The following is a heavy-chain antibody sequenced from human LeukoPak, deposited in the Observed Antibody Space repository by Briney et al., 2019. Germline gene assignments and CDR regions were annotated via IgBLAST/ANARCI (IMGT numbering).Heavy chain of an antibody. D-gene: IGHD2-2*01. CDR2: IRYDGNNE. V-gene: IGHV3-30*02. Sequence: GGSLRLSCTTSGFTFSNYGMHWVRQAPGKGLEWVSFIRYDGNNEYYADSVKGRFTISRDNSKNTLYLQMNSLRVEDTAVYYCATLRKVRRDEDYWGQGTLVTVSS. CDR1: GFTFSNYG. J-gene: IGHJ4*02. CDR3: ATLRKVRRDEDY.